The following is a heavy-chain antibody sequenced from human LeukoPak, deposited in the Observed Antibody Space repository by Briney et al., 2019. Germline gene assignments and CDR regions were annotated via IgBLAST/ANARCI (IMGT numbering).Heavy chain of an antibody. Sequence: GGSLTLSCAASGFTFSSFALNWVRQAPGKGPEWVSAISGSGGETLYADSVKGRSTISRDDSKNTLYLQMNSLRAEDTAVYYCAKDPIVFNSGDYYLGAFNIWGQGTMVTVSS. J-gene: IGHJ3*02. CDR1: GFTFSSFA. D-gene: IGHD2-21*02. V-gene: IGHV3-23*01. CDR2: ISGSGGET. CDR3: AKDPIVFNSGDYYLGAFNI.